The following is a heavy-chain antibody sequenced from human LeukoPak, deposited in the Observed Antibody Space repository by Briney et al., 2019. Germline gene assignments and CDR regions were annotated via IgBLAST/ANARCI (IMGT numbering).Heavy chain of an antibody. CDR2: IRVYNGNT. V-gene: IGHV1-18*01. Sequence: ASVKVSCKASGYTFTNYVISWVRQAPGQRLEWMGWIRVYNGNTNYAQKFQGRVSMTAATSTSTAYMELRSLISDDTAAYYCAREGSIGGNDYWGQGTLVTVSS. CDR1: GYTFTNYV. J-gene: IGHJ4*02. CDR3: AREGSIGGNDY.